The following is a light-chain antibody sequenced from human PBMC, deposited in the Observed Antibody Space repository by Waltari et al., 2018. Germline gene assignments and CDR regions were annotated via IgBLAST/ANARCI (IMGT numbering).Light chain of an antibody. CDR2: LNSDGSH. Sequence: QLVLTQSPSASASLGASVKLTCTLSSGPSSYAIPWHQQQPEKGPRYLMKLNSDGSHSKGDGIPDRFSGSSSGAERYLTISSLQSEDEADYYCQTWGLVFGTGTKVTVL. J-gene: IGLJ1*01. CDR1: SGPSSYA. V-gene: IGLV4-69*01. CDR3: QTWGLV.